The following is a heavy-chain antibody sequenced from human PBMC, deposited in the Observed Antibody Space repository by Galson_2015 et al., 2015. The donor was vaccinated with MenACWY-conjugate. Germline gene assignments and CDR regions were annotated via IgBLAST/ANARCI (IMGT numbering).Heavy chain of an antibody. J-gene: IGHJ6*02. CDR3: YGMDV. CDR1: GGTFSRHA. V-gene: IGHV1-69*13. D-gene: IGHD6-13*01. CDR2: IIPIFGSS. Sequence: SVKVSCKASGGTFSRHAISWVRQAPGQGLEWMGGIIPIFGSSDYAQKFQGRVTITADESTGLYYCARAVAVTGKRIYYSYYGMDVWGQGTTVTVSS.